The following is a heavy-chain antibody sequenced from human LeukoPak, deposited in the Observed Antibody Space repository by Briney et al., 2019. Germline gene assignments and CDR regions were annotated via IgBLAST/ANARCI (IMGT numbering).Heavy chain of an antibody. V-gene: IGHV4-39*01. D-gene: IGHD1-26*01. CDR1: GASISGSGYY. J-gene: IGHJ4*02. Sequence: SETLSLTCTVSGASISGSGYYWGWIRQPPGKGLEWIGNIYDSGSTYYNASLQSRVTISIDTSKNQFSLRLSSVTAADTAMYYCAKSGGYGLIDYWGQGTLVAVSS. CDR2: IYDSGST. CDR3: AKSGGYGLIDY.